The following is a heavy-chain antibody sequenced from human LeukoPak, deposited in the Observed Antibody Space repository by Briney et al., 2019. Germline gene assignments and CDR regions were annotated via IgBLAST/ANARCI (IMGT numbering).Heavy chain of an antibody. CDR2: LSYNGSKK. D-gene: IGHD2-8*01. J-gene: IGHJ4*02. Sequence: SLTLFCSASGFTFYNYAMLCVGHAPGKGLDWLADLSYNGSKKYYADSVKGRFTISKDNAKNTVYLQMNSLRGEDTAVYSCASGYCTHDVCYTGGFDYWGQGTLVTVSS. CDR3: ASGYCTHDVCYTGGFDY. CDR1: GFTFYNYA. V-gene: IGHV3-30-3*01.